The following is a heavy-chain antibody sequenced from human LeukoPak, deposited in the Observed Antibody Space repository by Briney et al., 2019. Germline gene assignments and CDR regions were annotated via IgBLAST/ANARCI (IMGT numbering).Heavy chain of an antibody. CDR3: ARVYTATGAMDV. CDR2: IKQDGTVQ. Sequence: PGGSLRLSCAASGFALSAYWMNWVRQAPGKGLQWLANIKQDGTVQHYVDSVKGRFTTSRDNAKTSLFLQMNSLRAGDTALYYGARVYTATGAMDVWGQGTTVTVSS. D-gene: IGHD2-21*02. J-gene: IGHJ6*02. CDR1: GFALSAYW. V-gene: IGHV3-7*01.